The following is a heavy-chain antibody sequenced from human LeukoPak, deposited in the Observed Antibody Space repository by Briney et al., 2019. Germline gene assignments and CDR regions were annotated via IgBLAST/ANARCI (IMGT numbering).Heavy chain of an antibody. V-gene: IGHV3-7*01. J-gene: IGHJ4*02. CDR3: ARDSDSSSSPPLDY. CDR2: IKQVGSHK. CDR1: GFTFGSYW. Sequence: GGSLRLSCAASGFTFGSYWMSWVRQAPGKGLEWVANIKQVGSHKFYVDSLKGRFTLSRDNAKNSLYLQINSLRAEDTAVYYCARDSDSSSSPPLDYWGQGTLVTVSS. D-gene: IGHD6-6*01.